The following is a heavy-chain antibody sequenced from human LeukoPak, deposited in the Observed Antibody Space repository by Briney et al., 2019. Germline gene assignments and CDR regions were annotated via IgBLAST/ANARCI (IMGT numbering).Heavy chain of an antibody. CDR3: ARDLKAKY. V-gene: IGHV3-7*01. CDR2: INQDGSEK. J-gene: IGHJ4*02. Sequence: GESLKISCKGSGYSFTTYWIGWVRQAPGKGLEWVANINQDGSEKYYVDSVKGRFTISRDTAKKSLYLQMNSLRAEDTAVYYCARDLKAKYWGQGTLVTVSS. CDR1: GYSFTTYW.